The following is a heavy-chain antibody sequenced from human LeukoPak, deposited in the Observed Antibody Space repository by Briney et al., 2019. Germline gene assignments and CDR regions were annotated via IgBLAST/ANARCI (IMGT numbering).Heavy chain of an antibody. V-gene: IGHV4-30-4*01. Sequence: SQTLSLTCTVSGGSISSGDHYWSWIRQPPGKGLEWIGYIYYGGSTYYNPSLKSRVTISVDTSKNQFSLKLSSVTAADTAVYYCAREQTETTSLDYWGQGTLVTVSS. CDR3: AREQTETTSLDY. D-gene: IGHD4-17*01. CDR2: IYYGGST. CDR1: GGSISSGDHY. J-gene: IGHJ4*02.